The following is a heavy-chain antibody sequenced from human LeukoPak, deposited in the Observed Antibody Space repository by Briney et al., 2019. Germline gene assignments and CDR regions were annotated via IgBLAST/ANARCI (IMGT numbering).Heavy chain of an antibody. CDR1: GFTISPYS. V-gene: IGHV3-48*04. D-gene: IGHD3-22*01. Sequence: PGGSLRLSCAASGFTISPYSMNWVRQAPGKGLEWVSYISGSSSTIYNADSVKGRFTISRDNAKNSLYLQMNSLRAEDTAVYYCARALTSRDSSGYFIDAFDIWGQGTMVTVSS. CDR3: ARALTSRDSSGYFIDAFDI. J-gene: IGHJ3*02. CDR2: ISGSSSTI.